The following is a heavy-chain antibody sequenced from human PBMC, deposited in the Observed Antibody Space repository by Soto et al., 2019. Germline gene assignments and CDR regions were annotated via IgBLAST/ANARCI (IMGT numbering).Heavy chain of an antibody. D-gene: IGHD2-2*01. CDR1: GGSISSGGYY. CDR2: IYYSGTT. Sequence: QVQLQESGPGLVKPSETLSLTCTVSGGSISSGGYYWSWIRQHPGKGLEWIGYIYYSGTTYYNPSLKSRVTSSVDTSKNQFSLKWSSVSAADTALYYCARCSLVVVPAPGFDPWGRGTLVTVSS. CDR3: ARCSLVVVPAPGFDP. J-gene: IGHJ5*02. V-gene: IGHV4-31*03.